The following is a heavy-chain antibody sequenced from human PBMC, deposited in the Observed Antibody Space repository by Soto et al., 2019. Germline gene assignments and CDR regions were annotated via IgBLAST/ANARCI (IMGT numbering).Heavy chain of an antibody. CDR3: VPRGPNFYYYGVDV. D-gene: IGHD2-2*01. Sequence: PSETLSLTCAVSGDSISSSSYYWGWIRQPPGKGLEWTGSIYSSGNTYYNPSLKSRVTISVDTSRNQFSLKLTSVTAADTAVYYCVPRGPNFYYYGVDVWGQGTTVTVSS. V-gene: IGHV4-39*01. CDR1: GDSISSSSYY. CDR2: IYSSGNT. J-gene: IGHJ6*02.